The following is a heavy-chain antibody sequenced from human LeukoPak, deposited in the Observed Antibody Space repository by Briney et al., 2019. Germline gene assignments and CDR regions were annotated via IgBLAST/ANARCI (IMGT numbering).Heavy chain of an antibody. CDR2: IKQDGSEK. V-gene: IGHV3-7*01. D-gene: IGHD1-14*01. Sequence: GGSLRLSCAASGFTFSSYWMSWVRQAPGKGLEWVANIKQDGSEKYYVDSVKGRFTISRDNAKNSLYLQMNSLRAEDTAVYYCARGCNLKQYYYYYYMDVWGKGTTVTVSS. CDR1: GFTFSSYW. CDR3: ARGCNLKQYYYYYYMDV. J-gene: IGHJ6*03.